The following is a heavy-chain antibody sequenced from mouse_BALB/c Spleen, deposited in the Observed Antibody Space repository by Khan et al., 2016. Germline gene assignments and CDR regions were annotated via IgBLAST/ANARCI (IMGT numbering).Heavy chain of an antibody. CDR2: ISSYYGDS. D-gene: IGHD2-4*01. Sequence: QVQLQQSGAELVRPGVSVKISCKGSGYIFTDYAVHWVKQSHAKSLEWIGVISSYYGDSSYNQKFKGKAKMTVDKSSSTSYMELARLTSEDSAIYYCAREGLNYDYAMDYWGQGTSVTVSS. CDR3: AREGLNYDYAMDY. V-gene: IGHV1S137*01. J-gene: IGHJ4*01. CDR1: GYIFTDYA.